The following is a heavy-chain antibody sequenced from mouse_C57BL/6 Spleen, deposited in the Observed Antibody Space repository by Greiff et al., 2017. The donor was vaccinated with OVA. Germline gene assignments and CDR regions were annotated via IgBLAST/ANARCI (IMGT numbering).Heavy chain of an antibody. CDR3: ATLYGNYVGAMDY. CDR1: GFTFSDYG. J-gene: IGHJ4*01. CDR2: ISSGSSTI. D-gene: IGHD2-1*01. V-gene: IGHV5-17*01. Sequence: EVQRVESGGGLVKPGGSLKLSCAASGFTFSDYGMHWVRQAPEKGLEWVAYISSGSSTIYYADTVKGRFTISRDNAKNTLFLQMTSLRSEDTAMYYCATLYGNYVGAMDYWGQGTSVTVSS.